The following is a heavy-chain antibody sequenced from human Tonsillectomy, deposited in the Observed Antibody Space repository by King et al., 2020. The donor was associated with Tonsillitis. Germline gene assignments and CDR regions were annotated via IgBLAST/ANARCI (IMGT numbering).Heavy chain of an antibody. CDR3: ARHPVDTAMGGGAFDI. CDR2: TDYSGST. J-gene: IGHJ3*02. V-gene: IGHV4-39*06. D-gene: IGHD5-18*01. Sequence: QLQESGPGLVKPSETLSLTCTVSGGSISSSSYYWGGIRQPPGKGLEWIGSTDYSGSTYYNPSLKSRFTISVDTSKNQFPLKLSSVTAADTAVYSCARHPVDTAMGGGAFDIWGQGTMVTVSS. CDR1: GGSISSSSYY.